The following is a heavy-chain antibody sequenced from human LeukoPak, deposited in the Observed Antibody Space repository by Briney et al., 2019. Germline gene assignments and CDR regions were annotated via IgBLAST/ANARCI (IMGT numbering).Heavy chain of an antibody. CDR2: ISAYNGNP. CDR1: GYTFTSYG. CDR3: AVYCGGDCYKYFQH. J-gene: IGHJ1*01. V-gene: IGHV1-18*01. D-gene: IGHD2-21*02. Sequence: ASVKVSCKASGYTFTSYGISWVRQAPGQGLEWMGWISAYNGNPNYAQKLQGRVTMTTDTSTSTAYMELRSLRSDDTAVYYCAVYCGGDCYKYFQHWGQGTLVTVSS.